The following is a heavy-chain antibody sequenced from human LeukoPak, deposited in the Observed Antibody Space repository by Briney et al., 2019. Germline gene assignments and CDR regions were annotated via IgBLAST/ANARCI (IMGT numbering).Heavy chain of an antibody. CDR1: GFTFSSYA. CDR3: AKTTTVTTRDNWFDP. CDR2: ITGSGGRT. Sequence: GGSLRLSCAASGFTFSSYAMNWVRQAPGKGLEWVSAITGSGGRTYYADSVKGRFTISRDNSKNTLYLQMNSLRAEDTAVYYCAKTTTVTTRDNWFDPWGQGTLVTVSS. V-gene: IGHV3-23*01. D-gene: IGHD4-17*01. J-gene: IGHJ5*02.